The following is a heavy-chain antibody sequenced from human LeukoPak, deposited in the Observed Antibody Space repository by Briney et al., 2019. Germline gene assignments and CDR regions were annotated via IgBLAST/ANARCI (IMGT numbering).Heavy chain of an antibody. CDR1: GGSFSGYY. CDR2: INHSGST. V-gene: IGHV4-34*01. D-gene: IGHD3-10*01. J-gene: IGHJ6*02. Sequence: SETLSLTCAVYGGSFSGYYWSWIRQPPGKGLEWIREINHSGSTNYNPSLKSRVTISVDTSKNQFSLKLSSVTAADTAVYYCARGIWLRGYYGMDVWGQGTTVTVSS. CDR3: ARGIWLRGYYGMDV.